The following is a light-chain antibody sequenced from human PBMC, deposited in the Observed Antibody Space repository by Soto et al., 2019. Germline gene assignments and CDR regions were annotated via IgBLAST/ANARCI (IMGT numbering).Light chain of an antibody. CDR2: GAF. V-gene: IGKV3-15*01. J-gene: IGKJ1*01. Sequence: EIVMTQSPATLSVSPGERATLFCRASQSISSSLAWYQQKPGQAPRLLIYGAFTRATGIPARFSGSGSGTEFTLTISSLQSEDFAVYYCQQFNNRRPTFGQGTKVEIK. CDR1: QSISSS. CDR3: QQFNNRRPT.